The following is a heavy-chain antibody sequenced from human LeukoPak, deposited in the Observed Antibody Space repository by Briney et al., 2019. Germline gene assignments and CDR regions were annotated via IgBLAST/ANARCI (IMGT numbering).Heavy chain of an antibody. J-gene: IGHJ6*03. Sequence: GASVKVSCKASGYTFTSYYMHWVRQAPGQGLEWIGIINPSGGSTSYAQKFQGRVTMTRDTSTSTAYMELSSLRSEDTAVYYCARAERGLGTTGTTPNYYYYMDVWGKGTTVTVSS. D-gene: IGHD1-1*01. CDR2: INPSGGST. CDR3: ARAERGLGTTGTTPNYYYYMDV. CDR1: GYTFTSYY. V-gene: IGHV1-46*01.